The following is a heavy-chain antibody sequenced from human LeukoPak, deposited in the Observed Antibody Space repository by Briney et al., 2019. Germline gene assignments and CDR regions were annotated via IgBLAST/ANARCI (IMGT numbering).Heavy chain of an antibody. CDR2: IYYSGST. Sequence: PSQTLSLTCTVSGGSISSGGYYWSWIRQHPGKGLEWIGYIYYSGSTYYNPSLKSRVTISVVTSKNQFSLKLSSVTAADTAVYYCASAWAQEYYFDYWGQGTLVTVSS. CDR3: ASAWAQEYYFDY. D-gene: IGHD1-26*01. J-gene: IGHJ4*02. CDR1: GGSISSGGYY. V-gene: IGHV4-31*03.